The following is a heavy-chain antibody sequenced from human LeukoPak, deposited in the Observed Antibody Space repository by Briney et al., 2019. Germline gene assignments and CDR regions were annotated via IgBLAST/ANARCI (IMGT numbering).Heavy chain of an antibody. CDR3: ARDRDSYGSGIDC. D-gene: IGHD3-10*01. CDR1: GGTFSSYA. V-gene: IGHV1-69*01. CDR2: IIPIFGTA. J-gene: IGHJ4*02. Sequence: SVKVSCKASGGTFSSYAISWVRQAPGQGLEWMGGIIPIFGTANYAQKFQGRVTITADESTSTAYMELSSLTSEDTAVFYCARDRDSYGSGIDCWGQGTLVTVSS.